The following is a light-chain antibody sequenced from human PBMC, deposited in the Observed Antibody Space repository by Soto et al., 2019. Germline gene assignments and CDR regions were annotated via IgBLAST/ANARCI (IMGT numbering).Light chain of an antibody. CDR2: WAS. CDR1: QSVLFSSNNKNY. V-gene: IGKV4-1*01. CDR3: QQYYITPLT. J-gene: IGKJ4*01. Sequence: DIVMTQSPDSLAVSLGERATINCKSSQSVLFSSNNKNYLAWYQQKPGQHPKLLIYWASTRESGVPDRFSGSGSGTDFTLTISSLQAGDAAVYFCQQYYITPLTFGGGTRLE.